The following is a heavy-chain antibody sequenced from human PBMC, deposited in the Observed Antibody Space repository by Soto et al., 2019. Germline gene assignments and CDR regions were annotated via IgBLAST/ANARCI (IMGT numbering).Heavy chain of an antibody. D-gene: IGHD1-1*01. V-gene: IGHV3-74*01. CDR1: GFTFSSYW. Sequence: EAHLVESGGGLVQPGGSLRLSCVAFGFTFSSYWMHWVRQDPGKGLMWVSCINNDGSRTRYADSVKGRFTISRDNAKNTLYLQMNSLRAEDTAVYYCARDVHLQSFDYWGQGTLVTVSS. J-gene: IGHJ4*02. CDR3: ARDVHLQSFDY. CDR2: INNDGSRT.